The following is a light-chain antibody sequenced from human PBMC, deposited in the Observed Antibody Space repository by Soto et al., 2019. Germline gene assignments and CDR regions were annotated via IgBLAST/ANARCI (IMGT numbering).Light chain of an antibody. CDR2: EGS. CDR3: CSYAGSGSDVV. V-gene: IGLV2-23*01. J-gene: IGLJ2*01. CDR1: SSDVGSYNL. Sequence: QSALTQPASVSGSPGQSITISCTGTSSDVGSYNLVSWYQQHPGKAPKLMIYEGSKRPSGVSNRFSGSKSGNTASLTISGLQAEDEAYYYCCSYAGSGSDVVFGGGTKLTVL.